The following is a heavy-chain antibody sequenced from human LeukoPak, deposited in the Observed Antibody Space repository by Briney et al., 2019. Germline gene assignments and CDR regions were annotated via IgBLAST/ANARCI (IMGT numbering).Heavy chain of an antibody. CDR1: GFSFGDYG. J-gene: IGHJ4*02. CDR3: AREIAARPFDY. CDR2: ISSSSSYI. D-gene: IGHD6-6*01. V-gene: IGHV3-21*01. Sequence: GGSLRLSCVDSGFSFGDYGMSWVRQAPGKGLEWVSSISSSSSYIYYADSVKGRFTISRDNAKNSLYLQMNSLRAEDTAVYYCAREIAARPFDYWGQGTLVTVSS.